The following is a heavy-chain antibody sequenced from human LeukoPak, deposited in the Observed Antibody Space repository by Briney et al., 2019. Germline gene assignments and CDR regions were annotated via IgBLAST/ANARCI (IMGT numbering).Heavy chain of an antibody. CDR2: ISSSSSYI. CDR1: GFTFSSYS. CDR3: ASLGRNEMDV. J-gene: IGHJ6*02. Sequence: GGSLRLSCAASGFTFSSYSMNWVRQAPGKGLEWVSSISSSSSYIYYADSVKGRFTISRNNAKNSLYLQMNSLRAEDTAVYYCASLGRNEMDVWGQGTTVTVSS. V-gene: IGHV3-21*01. D-gene: IGHD1-26*01.